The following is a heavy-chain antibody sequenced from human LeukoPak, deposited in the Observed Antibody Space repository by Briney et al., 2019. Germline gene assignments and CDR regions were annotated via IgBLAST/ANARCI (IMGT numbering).Heavy chain of an antibody. CDR3: TRHSYGFLPDY. CDR2: IRSKAYGGTT. V-gene: IGHV3-49*04. Sequence: PGGSLRLSCTASGFTFGDYAMSWVRQAPGKGLECVGFIRSKAYGGTTEYAAAVKGRFTISRDDSKSIGDLQMNSLKTEDTAVEYCTRHSYGFLPDYWGQGTLVSVSS. CDR1: GFTFGDYA. D-gene: IGHD5-18*01. J-gene: IGHJ4*02.